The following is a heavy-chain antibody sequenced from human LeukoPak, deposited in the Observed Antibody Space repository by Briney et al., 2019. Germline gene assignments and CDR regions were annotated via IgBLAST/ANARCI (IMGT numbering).Heavy chain of an antibody. CDR3: ARGQLPDY. D-gene: IGHD2-2*01. CDR1: GDSVSSNSAD. J-gene: IGHJ4*02. Sequence: SQTLSLTCAISGDSVSSNSADWNWIRQSPSRGLEWLGRTYYRSKWYNDYAVSVKGRIIINADTSKNQFSLQLNSVTPEDTAVYYCARGQLPDYWGQGTLVTVSS. CDR2: TYYRSKWYN. V-gene: IGHV6-1*01.